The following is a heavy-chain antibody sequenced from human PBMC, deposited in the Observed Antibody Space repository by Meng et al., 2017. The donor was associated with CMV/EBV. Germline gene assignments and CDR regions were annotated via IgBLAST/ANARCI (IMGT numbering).Heavy chain of an antibody. CDR1: GYSFTSYW. D-gene: IGHD2-2*01. V-gene: IGHV5-10-1*01. Sequence: KGSGYSFTSYWISWVRQMPGKGLEWMGRIDPSDSYTNYSPSFQGHVTFSADKSISTAYLQWSSLKASDTAMYYCARHYSTMAAYYFDFWGQGTLVTVSS. CDR3: ARHYSTMAAYYFDF. J-gene: IGHJ4*02. CDR2: IDPSDSYT.